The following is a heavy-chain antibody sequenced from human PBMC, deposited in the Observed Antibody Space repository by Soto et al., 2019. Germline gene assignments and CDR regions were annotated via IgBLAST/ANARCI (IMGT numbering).Heavy chain of an antibody. CDR2: TFFRSKWYN. CDR1: GDSVSSNNVA. CDR3: AKAGLYCSGGTCFSLDY. Sequence: PSQTLSLTCGISGDSVSSNNVAWNWIRQSPSRGLEWLGRTFFRSKWYNEYAASLKSRIAINPDTSQNQFSLQLNSVPPDDTAVYYCAKAGLYCSGGTCFSLDYWGQGILVTVS. V-gene: IGHV6-1*01. J-gene: IGHJ4*02. D-gene: IGHD2-15*01.